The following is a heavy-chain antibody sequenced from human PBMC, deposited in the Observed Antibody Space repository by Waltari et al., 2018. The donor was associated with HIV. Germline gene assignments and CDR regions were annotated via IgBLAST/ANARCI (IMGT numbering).Heavy chain of an antibody. D-gene: IGHD3-3*01. CDR3: ATSVESYDFWSGAYYFDY. CDR2: INTDGSST. V-gene: IGHV3-74*01. Sequence: EVQVVESGGGLVQPGGTLRLPCAASGFTFSSYWMPWVRQVPGKGLEWVSRINTDGSSTSYADSVEGRCTISRDNAKNTLFLQLYSLRAEDTAVYYCATSVESYDFWSGAYYFDYWGQGTLVTVSS. CDR1: GFTFSSYW. J-gene: IGHJ4*02.